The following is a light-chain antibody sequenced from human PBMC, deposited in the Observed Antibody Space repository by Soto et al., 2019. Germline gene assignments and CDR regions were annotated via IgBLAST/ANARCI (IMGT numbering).Light chain of an antibody. Sequence: DIHMTHSPSTLSLSVVDRVTIACGASQTISSWLAWYQQKPGKAPKLLIYKASTLKSGVPSRFSGSGSGTEFTLTISSLQPDDFATYYCQHYNSYSEAFGQGTKVDIK. CDR2: KAS. CDR1: QTISSW. CDR3: QHYNSYSEA. V-gene: IGKV1-5*03. J-gene: IGKJ1*01.